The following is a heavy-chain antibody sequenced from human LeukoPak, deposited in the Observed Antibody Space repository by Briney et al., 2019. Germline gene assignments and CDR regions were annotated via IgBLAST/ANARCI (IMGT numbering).Heavy chain of an antibody. J-gene: IGHJ4*02. CDR3: ARDISSSWYDY. D-gene: IGHD6-13*01. CDR1: GFTFSTYG. V-gene: IGHV3-33*01. CDR2: IWYDGSNK. Sequence: GGSLRLSCAASGFTFSTYGMHWVRQAPGKGLEWVAVIWYDGSNKYYADSVKGRFTISRDNSKNTLSLQMNSLRAEDTAVYYCARDISSSWYDYWGQGTLVTVSS.